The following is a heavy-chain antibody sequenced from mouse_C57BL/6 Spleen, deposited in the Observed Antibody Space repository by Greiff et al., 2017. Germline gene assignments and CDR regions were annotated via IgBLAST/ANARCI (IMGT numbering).Heavy chain of an antibody. CDR2: INPSNGGT. D-gene: IGHD2-3*01. V-gene: IGHV1-53*01. CDR1: GYTFTSYW. J-gene: IGHJ2*01. CDR3: ARGWLLRLYYFDY. Sequence: QVQLKQSGTELVKPGASVKLSCKASGYTFTSYWMHWVKQRPGQGLEWIGNINPSNGGTNYNEKFKSKATLTVDKSSSTAYMQLSSLTSEDSAVYYCARGWLLRLYYFDYWGQGTTLTVSS.